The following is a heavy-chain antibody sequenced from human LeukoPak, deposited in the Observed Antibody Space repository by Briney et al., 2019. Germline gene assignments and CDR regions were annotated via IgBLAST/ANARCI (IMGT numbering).Heavy chain of an antibody. V-gene: IGHV1-2*02. J-gene: IGHJ6*03. D-gene: IGHD2-2*01. CDR1: GYTFTGYY. CDR3: ARTGCSSTSCLHYYYYMDV. CDR2: INPNSGGT. Sequence: ASVKVSCKASGYTFTGYYMHWVRQAPGQGLEWMGWINPNSGGTNYAQKFQGRVTMTRDTSISTAYVELSRLRSDDTAVYYCARTGCSSTSCLHYYYYMDVWGEGTTVTVSS.